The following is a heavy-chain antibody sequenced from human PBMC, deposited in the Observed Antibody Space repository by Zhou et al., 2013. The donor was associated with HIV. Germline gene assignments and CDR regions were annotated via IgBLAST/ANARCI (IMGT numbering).Heavy chain of an antibody. CDR3: ARDLGYSSSWYLDY. CDR1: GYTFTSYS. CDR2: ISPYNGNT. V-gene: IGHV1-18*01. J-gene: IGHJ4*02. Sequence: QVELVQSGAEVKKSGASMKVSCKTSGYTFTSYSISWVRQAPGHGLEWMGWISPYNGNTNYAQKFQGRVTMTTDTSTRTAYMELRSLKSDDTAVYYCARDLGYSSSWYLDYWGQGTLVTVSS. D-gene: IGHD6-13*01.